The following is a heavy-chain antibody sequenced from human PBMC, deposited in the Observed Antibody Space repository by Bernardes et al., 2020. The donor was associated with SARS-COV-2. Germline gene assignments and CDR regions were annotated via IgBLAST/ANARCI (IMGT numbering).Heavy chain of an antibody. Sequence: SETLCLSCAVYGGSFSGYYWSWIRQPPGKGLEWIGEINHSGSTNYNPSLKSRVTISVDTSKNQFSLKLSSVTAADTAVYYCARDVVVVPAAYYYYYYYYMDVWGKGTTVTVSS. CDR3: ARDVVVVPAAYYYYYYYYMDV. D-gene: IGHD2-2*01. CDR2: INHSGST. V-gene: IGHV4-34*01. J-gene: IGHJ6*03. CDR1: GGSFSGYY.